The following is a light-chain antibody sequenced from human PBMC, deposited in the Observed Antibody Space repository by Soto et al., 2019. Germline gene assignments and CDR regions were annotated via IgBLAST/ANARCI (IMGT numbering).Light chain of an antibody. CDR3: QQYGTSPAT. V-gene: IGKV3-20*01. CDR2: GAS. CDR1: QTVSSNF. J-gene: IGKJ1*01. Sequence: EIVLTQSPGTLSLSPGDRATLSFSASQTVSSNFLAWYQQRPAQAPRLLIHGASTRATGITDRFSGSVSGTDFTLIISGLEPEDFAVYYCQQYGTSPATFGQGTKVDIK.